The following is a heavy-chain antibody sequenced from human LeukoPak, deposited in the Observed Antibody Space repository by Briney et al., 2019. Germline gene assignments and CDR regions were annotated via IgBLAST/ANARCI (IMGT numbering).Heavy chain of an antibody. Sequence: GGSLRLSCAASGFTFSGYAMHWVRQAPGKGLEWLAVISSDGSLEYYADSVKGRFTISRDNSKNTLYLQMNRLRPEDTAVYYCARDPVPAAARHFDYWGQGTLVTVSS. D-gene: IGHD2-2*01. V-gene: IGHV3-30-3*01. CDR3: ARDPVPAAARHFDY. CDR1: GFTFSGYA. CDR2: ISSDGSLE. J-gene: IGHJ4*02.